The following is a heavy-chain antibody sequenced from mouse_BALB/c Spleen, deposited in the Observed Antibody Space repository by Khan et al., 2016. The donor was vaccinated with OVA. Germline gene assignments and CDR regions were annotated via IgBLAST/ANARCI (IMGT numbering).Heavy chain of an antibody. Sequence: VQLKQSGPELVEPGASVKMSCKASGYTFTNYVIHWVKQKPGQGLEWIGYINPDNAGTRYNEKFKGKATLTSDISSTFVYMELLSLTAEDSAVYYCAREASSWDFSFPYWGQGTLVTVSA. CDR3: AREASSWDFSFPY. D-gene: IGHD4-1*01. CDR1: GYTFTNYV. CDR2: INPDNAGT. J-gene: IGHJ3*01. V-gene: IGHV1S136*01.